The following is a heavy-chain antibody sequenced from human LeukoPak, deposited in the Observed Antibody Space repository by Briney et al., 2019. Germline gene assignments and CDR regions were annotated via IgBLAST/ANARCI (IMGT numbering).Heavy chain of an antibody. Sequence: ASVKVSCKVSGYTLTELSMHWVRQAPGKGLEWMGGFDPEDGETIYAQKFQGRVTMTEDTSTDTAYMELSSLRSEDTAVYYCATFPYYYDSSGTAVNWFDPWGQGTLVTVSS. D-gene: IGHD3-22*01. V-gene: IGHV1-24*01. CDR1: GYTLTELS. J-gene: IGHJ5*02. CDR3: ATFPYYYDSSGTAVNWFDP. CDR2: FDPEDGET.